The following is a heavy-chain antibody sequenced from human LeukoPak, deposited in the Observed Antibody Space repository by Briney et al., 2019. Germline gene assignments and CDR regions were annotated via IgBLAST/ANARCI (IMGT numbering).Heavy chain of an antibody. CDR3: ATTPHYGGNLGKVYSWFDP. V-gene: IGHV4-39*01. D-gene: IGHD4-23*01. Sequence: SETLSLTCTVSGGSISSYYWGWIRQPPGKGLEWIGSIYYSGSTYYNPSLKSRVTISVDTSKNQFSLKLSSVTAADTAVYYCATTPHYGGNLGKVYSWFDPWGQGTLVTVSS. CDR2: IYYSGST. J-gene: IGHJ5*02. CDR1: GGSISSYY.